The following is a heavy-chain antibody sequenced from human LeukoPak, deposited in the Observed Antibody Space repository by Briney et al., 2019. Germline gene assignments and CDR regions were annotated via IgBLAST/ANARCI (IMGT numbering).Heavy chain of an antibody. Sequence: GGSLRLSCAASGFTFSNACMTWVRQAPGKGLEWVSLIKRKNDAGATEYAATVKCRFTISRDDSKNKLYLQMNRLKTEDTAVYYCTTWTSHWGEGTLVTVSS. J-gene: IGHJ4*02. CDR3: TTWTSH. D-gene: IGHD3/OR15-3a*01. CDR1: GFTFSNAC. V-gene: IGHV3-15*01. CDR2: IKRKNDAGAT.